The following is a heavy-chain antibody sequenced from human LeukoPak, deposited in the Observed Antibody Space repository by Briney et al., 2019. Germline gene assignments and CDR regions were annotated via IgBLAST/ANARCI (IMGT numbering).Heavy chain of an antibody. Sequence: GGSLRLSCGASGFTFSNFWMHWVRQAPGKGLEWVSYISSSGSTINYADSVKGRFTISRDNAKNSLYLQMSSLRAEDTAVYYCASFYDSTGRDYWGQGTLVTVSS. J-gene: IGHJ4*02. CDR3: ASFYDSTGRDY. CDR1: GFTFSNFW. V-gene: IGHV3-48*04. D-gene: IGHD3-22*01. CDR2: ISSSGSTI.